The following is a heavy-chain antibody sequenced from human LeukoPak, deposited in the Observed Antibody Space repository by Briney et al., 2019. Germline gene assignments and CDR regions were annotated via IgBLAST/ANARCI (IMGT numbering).Heavy chain of an antibody. D-gene: IGHD1-26*01. V-gene: IGHV4-59*01. Sequence: SETLSLTCTVSGGSIGSYYWSRIRQPPGKGLEWIGYIYYSGSTNYNPSLKSRVTISVDTSKSQFSLKLSSVTAADTAVYYCARERPGAAYFDYWGQGTLVTVSS. J-gene: IGHJ4*02. CDR2: IYYSGST. CDR1: GGSIGSYY. CDR3: ARERPGAAYFDY.